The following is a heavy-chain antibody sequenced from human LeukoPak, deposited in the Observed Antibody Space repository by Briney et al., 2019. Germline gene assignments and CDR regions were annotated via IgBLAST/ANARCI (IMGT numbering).Heavy chain of an antibody. CDR3: ASSGYAFYYMDV. CDR2: IYYSGST. V-gene: IGHV4-59*01. CDR1: GGSFSGYY. J-gene: IGHJ6*03. Sequence: SETLSLTCAVYGGSFSGYYWSWIRQPPGKGLEWIGYIYYSGSTNYNRSLKSRVTISVDTSKNQFSLKLSSVTAADTAVYYCASSGYAFYYMDVWGKGTTVTISS. D-gene: IGHD5-12*01.